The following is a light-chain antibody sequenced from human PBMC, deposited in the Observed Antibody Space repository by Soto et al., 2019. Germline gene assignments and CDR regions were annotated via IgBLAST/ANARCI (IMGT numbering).Light chain of an antibody. V-gene: IGKV3-15*01. CDR3: QQYNDWPRT. CDR2: GAS. CDR1: QSVRIN. Sequence: EILMTQSPATLSVSPGETVTLSCRASQSVRINVAWFQQKPGQPPRLFIYGASTRAAGVADRFSGSGSGTQFTLTISGLQSEDVAGYYCQQYNDWPRTFGQGSKVDIK. J-gene: IGKJ1*01.